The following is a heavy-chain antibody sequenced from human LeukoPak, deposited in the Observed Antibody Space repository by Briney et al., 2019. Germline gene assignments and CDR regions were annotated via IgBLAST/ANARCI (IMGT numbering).Heavy chain of an antibody. D-gene: IGHD1-26*01. CDR1: GFTFSSYA. J-gene: IGHJ4*02. Sequence: GSLRLSCAASGFTFSSYAMHWVRQAPGKGLEWVAFIRYDGSNKYYADSVKGRFTISRDNSKNTLYLQMNSLRAEDTAVYYCATLGMSGSYLGDYWGQGTLVTVSS. V-gene: IGHV3-30*02. CDR3: ATLGMSGSYLGDY. CDR2: IRYDGSNK.